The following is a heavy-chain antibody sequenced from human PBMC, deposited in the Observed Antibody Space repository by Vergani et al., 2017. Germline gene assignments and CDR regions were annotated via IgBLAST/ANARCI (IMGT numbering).Heavy chain of an antibody. J-gene: IGHJ3*02. Sequence: QVQLVQSGAEVKKPGSSVKVSCKASGGTFSSYAISWVRQAPGQGLEWMGGIIPIFGTANYAQKFQGRVTITADESTSTAYMELSSLRSEDTAVYYCAGEYLPVSSIQCYGATGGFDIWGQGTMVTVSS. D-gene: IGHD2-2*01. CDR1: GGTFSSYA. CDR3: AGEYLPVSSIQCYGATGGFDI. CDR2: IIPIFGTA. V-gene: IGHV1-69*01.